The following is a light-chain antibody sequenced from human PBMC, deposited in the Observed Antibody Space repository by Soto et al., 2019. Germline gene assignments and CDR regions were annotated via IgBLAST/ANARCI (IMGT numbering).Light chain of an antibody. CDR3: QQYGTLLT. V-gene: IGKV3-20*01. CDR1: QSLGNTY. CDR2: DAS. J-gene: IGKJ5*01. Sequence: EIVLTQSPGTLSLSRGERATLSCRASQSLGNTYLAWYQRKPGQAHRLLIYDASSRATDIPDTFSGSGAGTYFTLSCSRLEPEYSAVYYCQQYGTLLTFGQGTRLEIK.